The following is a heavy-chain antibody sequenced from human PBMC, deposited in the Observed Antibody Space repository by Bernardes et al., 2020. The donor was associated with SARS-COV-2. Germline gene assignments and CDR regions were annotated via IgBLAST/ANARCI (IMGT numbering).Heavy chain of an antibody. J-gene: IGHJ4*02. CDR1: GFTFSSYW. Sequence: GGSLRLSCAASGFTFSSYWMHWVSQAPGKGLVWVSRINGDGRTVTHADSVKGRFTISRDNAKNMVYLQMNSLRVEDTAVYYCVRGPSDGHGRFEYWGQGSLVTVSS. CDR2: INGDGRTV. CDR3: VRGPSDGHGRFEY. V-gene: IGHV3-74*01.